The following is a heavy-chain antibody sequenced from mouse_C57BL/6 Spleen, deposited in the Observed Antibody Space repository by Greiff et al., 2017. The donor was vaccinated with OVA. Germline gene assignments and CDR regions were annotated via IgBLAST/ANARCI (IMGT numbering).Heavy chain of an antibody. V-gene: IGHV1-54*01. CDR3: AREGPYGYDRYYFDY. D-gene: IGHD2-2*01. CDR1: GYAFTNYL. Sequence: QVQLKESGAELVRPGTSVKVSCKASGYAFTNYLIEWVKQRPGQGLEWIGVINPGSGGTNYNEKFKGKATLTADKSSSTAYMQLSSLTSEDSAVYVCAREGPYGYDRYYFDYWGQGTTLTVSS. CDR2: INPGSGGT. J-gene: IGHJ2*01.